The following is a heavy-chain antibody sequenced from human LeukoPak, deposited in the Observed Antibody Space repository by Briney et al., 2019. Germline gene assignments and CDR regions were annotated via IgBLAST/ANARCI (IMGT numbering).Heavy chain of an antibody. CDR1: GFTFSSYG. CDR2: ISGTSAYI. CDR3: ARKLTGSFDI. V-gene: IGHV3-21*01. D-gene: IGHD7-27*01. Sequence: GGSLRLSCAASGFTFSSYGMNWVRQAPGKGLEWVSSISGTSAYIYYTDSVRGRFTISRDNAKNSLYLQMNSLRAEDTAVYFCARKLTGSFDIWGQGTMVTVSS. J-gene: IGHJ3*02.